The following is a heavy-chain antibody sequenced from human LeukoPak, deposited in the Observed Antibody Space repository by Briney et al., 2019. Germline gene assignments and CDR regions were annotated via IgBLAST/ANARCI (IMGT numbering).Heavy chain of an antibody. CDR2: INHSGST. J-gene: IGHJ5*02. V-gene: IGHV4-34*01. CDR3: ARVRLLWFGRNWFDP. CDR1: GGSFSGYY. Sequence: SETLSLTCAVYGGSFSGYYWSWIRQPPGKGLEWIGEINHSGSTNYNPSLKSRVTISVDTSKNQFSLKLSSVTAADTAAYYCARVRLLWFGRNWFDPWGQGTLVTVSS. D-gene: IGHD3-10*01.